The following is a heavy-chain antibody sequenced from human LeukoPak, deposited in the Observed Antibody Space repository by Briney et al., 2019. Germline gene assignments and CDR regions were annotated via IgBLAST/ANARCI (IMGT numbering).Heavy chain of an antibody. J-gene: IGHJ4*02. CDR2: ISSSSSTI. V-gene: IGHV3-48*04. Sequence: GGSLRLSCAASGFTFSSYSMNWVRQAPGKGLEWVSYISSSSSTIYYADSVKGRFTISRDNAKNSLYLQMNSLRAEDTAVYYCARDVDGSGSCYPFDYWGQGTLVTVSS. D-gene: IGHD3-10*01. CDR3: ARDVDGSGSCYPFDY. CDR1: GFTFSSYS.